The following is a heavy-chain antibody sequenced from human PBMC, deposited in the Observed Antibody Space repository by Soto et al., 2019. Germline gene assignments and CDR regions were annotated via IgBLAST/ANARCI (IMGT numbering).Heavy chain of an antibody. D-gene: IGHD4-17*01. Sequence: GGSLRLSCAASGFTFSNAWMSWVRQAPGKGLEWVGRIKSKTDGGTTDYAAPVKGRFTISRDDSKNTLYLQMNSLKTEDTAVYYCTTAYGDYEGDAFDIWGQGTMVTV. V-gene: IGHV3-15*01. CDR1: GFTFSNAW. CDR2: IKSKTDGGTT. CDR3: TTAYGDYEGDAFDI. J-gene: IGHJ3*02.